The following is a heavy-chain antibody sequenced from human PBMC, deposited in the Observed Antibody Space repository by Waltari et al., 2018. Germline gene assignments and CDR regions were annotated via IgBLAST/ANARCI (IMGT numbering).Heavy chain of an antibody. J-gene: IGHJ4*02. V-gene: IGHV1-46*01. D-gene: IGHD2-15*01. Sequence: QVQLVQSGAEVKKPGASVKVSCKASGYTFTSYYMHWVRQAPGQGLEWMGRSNPSGGSTSYAQKCQGRVTMTRDTSTSTVYMELSSLRSEDTAVYYWARDPRVGYCSGGSCYSFDYWGQGTLVTVSS. CDR2: SNPSGGST. CDR1: GYTFTSYY. CDR3: ARDPRVGYCSGGSCYSFDY.